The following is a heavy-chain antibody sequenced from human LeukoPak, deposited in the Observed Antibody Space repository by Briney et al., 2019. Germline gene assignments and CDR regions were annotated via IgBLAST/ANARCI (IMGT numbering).Heavy chain of an antibody. J-gene: IGHJ4*02. CDR1: EYSFTNYW. CDR2: IYPGDSDT. D-gene: IGHD3-3*01. Sequence: GESLKISCKGSEYSFTNYWIGRVRQMPGKGLKWMGIIYPGDSDTKYSPSFQGQVTISADKSINTAYLQWSSLKASDTAIYYCATLSYYNSWSGYDYWGQGTLVTVSS. V-gene: IGHV5-51*01. CDR3: ATLSYYNSWSGYDY.